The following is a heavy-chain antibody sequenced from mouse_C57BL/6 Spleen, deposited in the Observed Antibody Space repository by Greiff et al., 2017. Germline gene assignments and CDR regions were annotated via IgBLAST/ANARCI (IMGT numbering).Heavy chain of an antibody. Sequence: VQLQQPGAELVMPGASVKLSCKASGYTFTSYWMHWVKQRPGQGLEWIGEIDPSDSYTNYNQKFKGKSTLTVDKSSSTAYMQLSSLTSEDSAVYYCARWGDYGSRKGFDYWGQGTTLTVSS. J-gene: IGHJ2*01. D-gene: IGHD1-1*01. CDR2: IDPSDSYT. CDR1: GYTFTSYW. V-gene: IGHV1-69*01. CDR3: ARWGDYGSRKGFDY.